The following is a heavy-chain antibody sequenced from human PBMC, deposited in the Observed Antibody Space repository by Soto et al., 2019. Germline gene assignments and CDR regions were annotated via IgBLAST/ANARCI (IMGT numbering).Heavy chain of an antibody. CDR1: GFTFSGYA. Sequence: GGSLRLSCAASGFTFSGYAITWVRQAPGKGLEWVATIIGSGGKTYYADSVKGRFTISRDNSKNTVYLQMNSLRAVDTAVYYCARDYLEYSSSSLCYYYFYGMDVWGQGTTVTVSS. V-gene: IGHV3-23*01. J-gene: IGHJ6*02. CDR2: IIGSGGKT. D-gene: IGHD6-6*01. CDR3: ARDYLEYSSSSLCYYYFYGMDV.